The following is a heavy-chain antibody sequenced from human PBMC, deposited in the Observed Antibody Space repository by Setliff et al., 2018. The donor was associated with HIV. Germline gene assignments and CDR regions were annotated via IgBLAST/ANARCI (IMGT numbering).Heavy chain of an antibody. CDR2: IWYDGSNK. Sequence: LRLSCAASGFTFSSYGMHWVRQAPGKGLEWVAVIWYDGSNKYYADSVKGRFTISRDNSKNTLFLQMNSLRPEDTAVYYCARDCQVGWVFTYGMDVWGQGTLVTVSS. V-gene: IGHV3-30*19. J-gene: IGHJ6*02. CDR1: GFTFSSYG. CDR3: ARDCQVGWVFTYGMDV. D-gene: IGHD6-13*01.